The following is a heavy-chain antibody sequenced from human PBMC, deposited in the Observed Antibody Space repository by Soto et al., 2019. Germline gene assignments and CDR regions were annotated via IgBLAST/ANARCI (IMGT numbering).Heavy chain of an antibody. CDR2: IYHSGST. D-gene: IGHD1-26*01. Sequence: QVQLQESGPGLVKPSGTLSLTCAVSGGSISSSNWWSWVRQPPGKGLEWIGEIYHSGSTNYNPSPKGRVPISVDKAKNHFSLKLSSVTAADTAVYYCARRKGSYWFDPWGQGTLVTVSS. V-gene: IGHV4-4*02. J-gene: IGHJ5*02. CDR3: ARRKGSYWFDP. CDR1: GGSISSSNW.